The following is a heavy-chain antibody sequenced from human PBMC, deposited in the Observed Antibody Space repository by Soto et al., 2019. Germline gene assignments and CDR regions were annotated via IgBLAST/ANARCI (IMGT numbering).Heavy chain of an antibody. Sequence: LRLSCAATGFTFSVYAITWVRQSPGKGLEWVSAVTANGGSTYSADSVKGRSTISRDNSKNTLFLQMNSLRAEDTAVYYCASLGVGDWANYYYYYGMDVWGQGTTVTVSS. D-gene: IGHD2-21*02. CDR2: VTANGGST. J-gene: IGHJ6*02. CDR3: ASLGVGDWANYYYYYGMDV. V-gene: IGHV3-23*01. CDR1: GFTFSVYA.